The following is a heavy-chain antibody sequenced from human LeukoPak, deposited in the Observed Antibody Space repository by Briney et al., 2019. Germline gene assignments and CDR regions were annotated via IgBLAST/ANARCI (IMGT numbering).Heavy chain of an antibody. CDR3: ARGNLCSSGPGDY. CDR1: GYTFPNYG. D-gene: IGHD2-2*01. CDR2: ISPYNGDA. V-gene: IGHV1-18*01. Sequence: ASVTVSCKASGYTFPNYGISWVRQAPGQGLEWMGWISPYNGDANYAQRFQGRVTMTTDTSTNTAYMELRSLRSDDTAVYYCARGNLCSSGPGDYWGQGTRVTVSS. J-gene: IGHJ4*02.